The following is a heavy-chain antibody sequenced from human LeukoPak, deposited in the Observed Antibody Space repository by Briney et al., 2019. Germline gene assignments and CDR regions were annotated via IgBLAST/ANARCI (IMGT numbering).Heavy chain of an antibody. CDR1: GGSISSYY. V-gene: IGHV4-59*08. CDR2: IYYSGST. J-gene: IGHJ2*01. Sequence: SETLSLTCTVSGGSISSYYWSWIRQPPGKGLEWIGYIYYSGSTYYNPSLKSRVTISVDTSKNQFSLKLSSVTAADTAVYYCARGAKRYFDLWGRGTLVTVSS. CDR3: ARGAKRYFDL.